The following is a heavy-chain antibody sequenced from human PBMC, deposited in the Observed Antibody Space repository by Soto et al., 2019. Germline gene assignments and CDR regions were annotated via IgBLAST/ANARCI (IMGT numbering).Heavy chain of an antibody. CDR1: GYTFTSYG. CDR2: ISAYNGNT. D-gene: IGHD6-6*01. CDR3: ARDSPSSYSSSPSAHYYGMDV. Sequence: QVQLVQSGAEVKKPGASVKVSCKASGYTFTSYGISWVRQAPGQGLEWMGWISAYNGNTNYAQKLQGRVTMTTDTSTSTAYMELRSLRSDHTAVYYCARDSPSSYSSSPSAHYYGMDVWGQGTTVTVSS. J-gene: IGHJ6*02. V-gene: IGHV1-18*01.